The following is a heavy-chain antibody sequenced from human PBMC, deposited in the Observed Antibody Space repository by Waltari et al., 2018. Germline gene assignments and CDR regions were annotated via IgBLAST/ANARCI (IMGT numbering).Heavy chain of an antibody. CDR3: ARVSTMIDSSGYYPYYYYGMDV. D-gene: IGHD3-22*01. Sequence: EVQLVESGGGLIQPGGSLRLSCAASGFTVSSKYMSWVSQAQGKGLEWVSVIYSGGSTYYADSVKGRFTISRDNSKNTLYLQMNSLRAEDTAVYYCARVSTMIDSSGYYPYYYYGMDVWGQGTTVTVSS. J-gene: IGHJ6*02. CDR1: GFTVSSKY. V-gene: IGHV3-53*01. CDR2: IYSGGST.